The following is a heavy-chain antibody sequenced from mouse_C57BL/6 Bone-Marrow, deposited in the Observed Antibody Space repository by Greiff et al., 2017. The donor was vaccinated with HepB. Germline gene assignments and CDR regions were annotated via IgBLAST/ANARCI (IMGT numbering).Heavy chain of an antibody. CDR3: ARDYYGSSYWYFDV. CDR2: IDPSDSYT. CDR1: GYTFTSYW. V-gene: IGHV1-59*01. D-gene: IGHD1-1*01. Sequence: VQLQQPGAELVRPGTSVKLSCKASGYTFTSYWMHWVKQRTGQGLEWIGVIDPSDSYTNYNQKFKGKATLTVDTSSSTAYMQLSSLTSEDSAVYYCARDYYGSSYWYFDVWGTGTTVTVSS. J-gene: IGHJ1*03.